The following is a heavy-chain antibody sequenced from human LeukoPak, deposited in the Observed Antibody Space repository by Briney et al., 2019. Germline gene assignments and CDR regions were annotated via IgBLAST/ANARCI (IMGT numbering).Heavy chain of an antibody. CDR3: ARDVRVGGYCSGGSCYHGTFDI. J-gene: IGHJ3*02. V-gene: IGHV4-61*01. CDR1: GGSISSSSYY. D-gene: IGHD2-15*01. Sequence: SETLSLTCTVSGGSISSSSYYWGWIRQPPGKGLEWIGYIYYSGSTNYNPSLKSRVTISVDTSKNQFSLKLSSVTAADTAVYYCARDVRVGGYCSGGSCYHGTFDIWGQGTMVTVSS. CDR2: IYYSGST.